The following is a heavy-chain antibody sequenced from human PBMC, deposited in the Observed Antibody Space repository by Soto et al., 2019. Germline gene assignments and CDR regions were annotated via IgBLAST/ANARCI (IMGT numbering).Heavy chain of an antibody. D-gene: IGHD2-15*01. CDR1: GGSFSGYY. CDR2: INHSGST. CDR3: ARRSYCSGGSCYSRYYCYYMDV. V-gene: IGHV4-34*01. Sequence: SETLSLTCAVYGGSFSGYYWSWIRQPPGKGLEWIGEINHSGSTNYNPSLKSRVAISVDTSKNQFSLKLSSVTAADTAVYYCARRSYCSGGSCYSRYYCYYMDVWGRGTTVTVSS. J-gene: IGHJ6*03.